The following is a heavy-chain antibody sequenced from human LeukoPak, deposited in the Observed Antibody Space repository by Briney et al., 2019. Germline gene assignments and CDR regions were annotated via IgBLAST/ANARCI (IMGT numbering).Heavy chain of an antibody. J-gene: IGHJ5*02. CDR1: GFTFSSYG. V-gene: IGHV3-30*02. CDR2: IRYDGSNK. Sequence: GGSLRLSCAASGFTFSSYGMHWVRQAPGKGLEWVAFIRYDGSNKYYADSVKGRFTISRDNSKNTLYLQMNSLRADDTAVYYCARDRGSSIWFDPWGQGTLVTVSS. CDR3: ARDRGSSIWFDP. D-gene: IGHD6-6*01.